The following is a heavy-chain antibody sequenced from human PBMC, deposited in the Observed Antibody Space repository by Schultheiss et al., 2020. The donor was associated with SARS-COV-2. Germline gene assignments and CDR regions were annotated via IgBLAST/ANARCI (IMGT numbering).Heavy chain of an antibody. CDR1: GFTFSSYW. J-gene: IGHJ6*02. V-gene: IGHV3-7*01. D-gene: IGHD6-13*01. CDR2: IKQDGSEK. CDR3: ARGLVVAAAGTYYYYGMDV. Sequence: GESLKISCAASGFTFSSYWMSWVRQAPGKGLEWVANIKQDGSEKYYVDSVKGRFTISRDNAKNSLYLQMNSLRAEDTAVYYCARGLVVAAAGTYYYYGMDVWGQGTTVTVSS.